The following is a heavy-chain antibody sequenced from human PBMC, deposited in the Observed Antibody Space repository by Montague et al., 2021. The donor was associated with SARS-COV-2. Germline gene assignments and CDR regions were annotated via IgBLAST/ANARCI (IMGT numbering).Heavy chain of an antibody. CDR3: ARAQAKSDFWCPCASWFDP. CDR1: GFTFSSYS. V-gene: IGHV3-21*01. D-gene: IGHD3-3*01. J-gene: IGHJ5*02. Sequence: SLRLSCAASGFTFSSYSMTWVRQAPGKGLEWVSTISSSSSYIYYADSVKGRFTISRANAKNSLYLQMNSLRAEDTAVYYCARAQAKSDFWCPCASWFDPWGQGTLVTVSS. CDR2: ISSSSSYI.